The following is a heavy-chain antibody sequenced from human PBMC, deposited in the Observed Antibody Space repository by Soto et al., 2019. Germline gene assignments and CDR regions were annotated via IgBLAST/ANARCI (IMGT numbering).Heavy chain of an antibody. J-gene: IGHJ4*02. D-gene: IGHD4-4*01. V-gene: IGHV3-20*01. CDR2: INWNGGST. CDR1: GFTFDDYG. Sequence: PGGSLSLSCAASGFTFDDYGMSWVRQVPGKGLEWVSGINWNGGSTRYVDSVKGRFTISRDNAKNSLYLQMNSLRAEDMALYHCARTPRIYSNYYFDYWGQGTQVTVSS. CDR3: ARTPRIYSNYYFDY.